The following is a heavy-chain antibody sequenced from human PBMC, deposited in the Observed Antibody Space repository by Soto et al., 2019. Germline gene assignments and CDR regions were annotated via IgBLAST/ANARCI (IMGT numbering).Heavy chain of an antibody. V-gene: IGHV3-23*01. Sequence: PGGSLRLSCAASGFSFGIYAMGWVRQSPGTGLEWVSAIDGSGGTTYYADSVKGRFTISRDNSKGTLYLQMDSLRVEDTAVYYCEKDGNSNVRPMYFHSWGQGTRVTVPS. D-gene: IGHD5-18*01. CDR3: EKDGNSNVRPMYFHS. CDR1: GFSFGIYA. CDR2: IDGSGGTT. J-gene: IGHJ4*02.